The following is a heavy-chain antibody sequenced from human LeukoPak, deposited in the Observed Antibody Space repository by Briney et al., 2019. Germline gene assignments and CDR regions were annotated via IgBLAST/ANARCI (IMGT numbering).Heavy chain of an antibody. V-gene: IGHV3-33*06. J-gene: IGHJ2*01. Sequence: GRSLRLSCAASGFTFSSYGMHWVRQAPGKGLEWVAVLWFDGSNTYYADSVKGRFTISRDNSKNTLYLQMNSLRAEDTAVYYCAKDPYYYDSSDYLRDVRGYFDLWGRGTLVTVSS. CDR1: GFTFSSYG. CDR2: LWFDGSNT. D-gene: IGHD3-22*01. CDR3: AKDPYYYDSSDYLRDVRGYFDL.